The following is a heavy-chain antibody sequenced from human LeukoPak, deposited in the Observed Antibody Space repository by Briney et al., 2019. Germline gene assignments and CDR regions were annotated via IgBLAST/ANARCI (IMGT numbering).Heavy chain of an antibody. CDR3: ARGPAANFHYFDY. CDR2: IIPIFGTA. V-gene: IGHV1-69*13. J-gene: IGHJ4*02. Sequence: GASVKVSCKVPGDTLTELAMHWVRQAPGKGLEWMGGIIPIFGTANYAQKFQGRVTITADESTSTAYMELSSLRSEDTAVYYCARGPAANFHYFDYWGQGTLVTVSS. CDR1: GDTLTELA. D-gene: IGHD2-2*01.